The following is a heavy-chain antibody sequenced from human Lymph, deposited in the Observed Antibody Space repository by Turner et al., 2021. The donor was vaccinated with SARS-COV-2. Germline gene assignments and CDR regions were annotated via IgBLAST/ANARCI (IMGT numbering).Heavy chain of an antibody. J-gene: IGHJ6*02. D-gene: IGHD5-18*01. Sequence: EVQLVESGGGFGQHGGSLRLSCAASGITGSRNYMSWVRQATGKVLEWVSVIYSGYSSYYADSVKGRFTISRHNSKNTLYLQMNSLRAEDTAVYYCARDLDTAGGMDVWGQGTTVTVSS. V-gene: IGHV3-53*04. CDR3: ARDLDTAGGMDV. CDR2: IYSGYSS. CDR1: GITGSRNY.